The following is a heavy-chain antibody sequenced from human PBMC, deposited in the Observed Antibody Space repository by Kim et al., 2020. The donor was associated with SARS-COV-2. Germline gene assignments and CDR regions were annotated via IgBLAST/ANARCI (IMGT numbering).Heavy chain of an antibody. CDR2: IHYSGST. Sequence: SETLSLPCTVSGGSLSSSSYYWGWIRQPPGKGLEWIGSIHYSGSTYYNPSLKSRVTISVDTSKNQFSLQLSSVTAADTAVYYCARRLRLCYDSSGYYY. CDR1: GGSLSSSSYY. CDR3: ARRLRLCYDSSGYYY. D-gene: IGHD3-22*01. J-gene: IGHJ6*01. V-gene: IGHV4-39*07.